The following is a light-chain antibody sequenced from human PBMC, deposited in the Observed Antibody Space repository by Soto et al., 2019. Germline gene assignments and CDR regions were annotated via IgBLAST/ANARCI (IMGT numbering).Light chain of an antibody. V-gene: IGLV1-44*01. CDR1: SSNIGSNT. J-gene: IGLJ2*01. Sequence: QSVLTQPPSASGTTGQRVTISCSGSSSNIGSNTVNWYQQLPGTAPKLLIYSNNQRPSGVPDRFSGSKSGTSAFLAISGLQSEDEADYYCSAWDDSLNGVVFGGGTKLTVL. CDR2: SNN. CDR3: SAWDDSLNGVV.